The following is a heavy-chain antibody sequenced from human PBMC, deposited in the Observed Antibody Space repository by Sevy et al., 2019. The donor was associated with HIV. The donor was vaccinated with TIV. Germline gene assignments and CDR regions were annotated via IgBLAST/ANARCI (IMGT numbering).Heavy chain of an antibody. CDR2: IWYDGSNK. V-gene: IGHV3-33*01. J-gene: IGHJ5*02. CDR1: GFTFSSYG. Sequence: GGSLRLSCAASGFTFSSYGMHWVRQAPGKGLEWVAVIWYDGSNKYYADSVKGRFTISRDNSKNTLYLQMNSLRAEDTAVYYCAREDSSGSNWFDPWCQGTLVTVSS. D-gene: IGHD3-22*01. CDR3: AREDSSGSNWFDP.